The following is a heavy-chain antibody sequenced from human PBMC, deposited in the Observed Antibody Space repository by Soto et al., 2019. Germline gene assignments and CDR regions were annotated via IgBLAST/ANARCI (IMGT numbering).Heavy chain of an antibody. CDR3: ARATYYYDSSGYSWLDFDY. CDR2: IIPIFGTA. V-gene: IGHV1-69*13. CDR1: GGTFSSYA. Sequence: SVKVSCKASGGTFSSYAISWVRQAPGQGLEWMGGIIPIFGTANYAQKFQGRVTITADESTSTAYMELSSLRSEDTAVYYCARATYYYDSSGYSWLDFDYWGQGTLVTVSS. J-gene: IGHJ4*02. D-gene: IGHD3-22*01.